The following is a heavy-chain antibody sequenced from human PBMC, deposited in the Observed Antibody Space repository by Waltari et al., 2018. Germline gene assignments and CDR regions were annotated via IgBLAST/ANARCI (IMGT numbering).Heavy chain of an antibody. Sequence: YWGWIRQPPGKGLEWIGSIYYSGSTYYNPSLKSRVTISVDTSKNQFSLKLSSVTAADTAVYYCAREGDLGYGDPRGWFDPWGQGTLVTVSS. J-gene: IGHJ5*02. V-gene: IGHV4-39*07. CDR3: AREGDLGYGDPRGWFDP. CDR1: Y. CDR2: IYYSGST. D-gene: IGHD4-17*01.